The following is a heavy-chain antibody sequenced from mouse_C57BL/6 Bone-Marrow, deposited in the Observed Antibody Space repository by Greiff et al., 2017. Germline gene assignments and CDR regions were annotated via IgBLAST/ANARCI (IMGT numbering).Heavy chain of an antibody. D-gene: IGHD2-4*01. CDR2: ITHSGET. CDR3: AGVYYDPHWYFDV. V-gene: IGHV12-3*01. Sequence: VKLVESGPGLVKPSQSLFLTCSITGFPITSGYYWIWIRQSPGKPLEWMGYITHSGETFYNPSLQSPISITRETSKNQFFLQLNSVTTEDTAMYYCAGVYYDPHWYFDVWGTGTTVTVSS. J-gene: IGHJ1*03. CDR1: GFPITSGYY.